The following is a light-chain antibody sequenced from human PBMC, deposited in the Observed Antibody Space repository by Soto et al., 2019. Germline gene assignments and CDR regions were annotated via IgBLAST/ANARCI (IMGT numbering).Light chain of an antibody. J-gene: IGKJ4*01. CDR2: GAS. V-gene: IGKV3-20*01. CDR1: QSISSSY. CDR3: QQYGRTPLT. Sequence: IVLTQSPGTLSLSPGESATLSCRASQSISSSYLAWYQQKPGQAPRLLIYGASNRATGIPDRFSGSGSGADFTLTINRLEPEDFAVYFCQQYGRTPLTFGGGTKVDI.